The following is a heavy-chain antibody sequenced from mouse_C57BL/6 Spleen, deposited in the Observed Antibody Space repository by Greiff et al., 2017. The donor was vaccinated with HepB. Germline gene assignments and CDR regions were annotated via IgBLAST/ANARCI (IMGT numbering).Heavy chain of an antibody. Sequence: EVKLMESGGDLVKPGGSLKLSCAASGFTFSSYGMSWVRQTPDKRLEWVATISSGGSYTYYPDSVKGRYTISRDNAKNTLSLQMSSLKSEDTAMYYCARQKWDGYAMDYWGQGTSVTVSS. CDR1: GFTFSSYG. CDR3: ARQKWDGYAMDY. CDR2: ISSGGSYT. V-gene: IGHV5-6*01. J-gene: IGHJ4*01. D-gene: IGHD4-1*01.